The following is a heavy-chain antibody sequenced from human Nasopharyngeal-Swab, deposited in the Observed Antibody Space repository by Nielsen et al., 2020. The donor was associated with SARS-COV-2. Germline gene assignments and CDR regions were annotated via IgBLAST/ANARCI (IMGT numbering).Heavy chain of an antibody. J-gene: IGHJ4*02. V-gene: IGHV3-23*01. CDR2: VDYAGVRT. D-gene: IGHD5-18*01. Sequence: GESLKISCTGSGYTFSNYAISWVRQAPGQGLEWVSTVDYAGVRTHYANSVEGRFIISRDNSKNTVYLQIKSLGVEDAAVYYCATWMTAHFDYWGQGTLVT. CDR3: ATWMTAHFDY. CDR1: GYTFSNYA.